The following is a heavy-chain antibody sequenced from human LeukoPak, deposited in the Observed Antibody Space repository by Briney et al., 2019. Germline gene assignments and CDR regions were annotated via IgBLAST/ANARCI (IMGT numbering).Heavy chain of an antibody. CDR2: ISSNGGST. CDR3: ARGIAAAAYDAFDI. V-gene: IGHV3-64*01. J-gene: IGHJ3*02. D-gene: IGHD6-13*01. CDR1: GFTFSSYG. Sequence: GGSLRLSCAASGFTFSSYGMHWVRQAPGKGLEYVPAISSNGGSTYYANSVKGRFTISRDNSKNTLYLQMGSLRAEDMAVYYCARGIAAAAYDAFDIWGQGTMVTVSS.